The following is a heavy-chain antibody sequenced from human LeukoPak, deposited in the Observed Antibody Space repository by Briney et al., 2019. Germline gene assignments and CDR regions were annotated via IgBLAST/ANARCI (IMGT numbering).Heavy chain of an antibody. J-gene: IGHJ6*03. Sequence: GGSLRLSCAASGFKFSSSAGTWVREAPGKVLQWVSTVTGSYAETFYAGSVKGRFTISRDASKKTLYLQMNSLRAEDTAMYYCARERPYDSSGYYPPACYMDVWGKGTTVTVSS. D-gene: IGHD3-22*01. CDR3: ARERPYDSSGYYPPACYMDV. CDR1: GFKFSSSA. V-gene: IGHV3-23*01. CDR2: VTGSYAET.